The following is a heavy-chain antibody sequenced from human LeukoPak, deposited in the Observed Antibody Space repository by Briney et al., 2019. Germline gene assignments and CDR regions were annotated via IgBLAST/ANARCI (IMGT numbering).Heavy chain of an antibody. CDR2: IYYSGST. D-gene: IGHD6-13*01. J-gene: IGHJ4*02. Sequence: PSETLSLTSTVSGGSISSYYWSWIRQPPGKGLEWIGYIYYSGSTNYNPSLKSRVTISVDTSKNQFSLKLSSVTAADTAVYYCARQRGLSSSWYPLDYWGQGTLVTVSS. V-gene: IGHV4-59*01. CDR3: ARQRGLSSSWYPLDY. CDR1: GGSISSYY.